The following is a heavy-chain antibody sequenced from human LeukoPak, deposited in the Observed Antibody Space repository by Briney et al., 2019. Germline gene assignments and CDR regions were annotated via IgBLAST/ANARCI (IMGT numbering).Heavy chain of an antibody. CDR3: ARAYGDLYFVY. J-gene: IGHJ4*02. CDR1: GGPIITYY. CDR2: IYSSGRP. Sequence: PSDTLSLSCTVSGGPIITYYRSWIRQTAGKGVEWIGRIYSSGRPNYHRSLVSRVTMSVDTSKNQFSLNLTSVTAADTAVYYCARAYGDLYFVYWGQGSLVTVSS. V-gene: IGHV4-4*07. D-gene: IGHD4-17*01.